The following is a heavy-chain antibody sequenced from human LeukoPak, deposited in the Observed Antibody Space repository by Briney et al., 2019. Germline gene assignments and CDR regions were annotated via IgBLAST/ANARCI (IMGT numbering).Heavy chain of an antibody. CDR1: GGSISSGDYY. CDR3: ARLYYYDSRIDP. CDR2: MYYSGST. J-gene: IGHJ5*02. V-gene: IGHV4-30-4*01. D-gene: IGHD3-22*01. Sequence: SETLSLTCTVSGGSISSGDYYWSWIRQPPGKGLEWIAYMYYSGSTYYNPSLKSRVTMSADTSKNQLSLKLSSVTAADTAVYYCARLYYYDSRIDPWGQGILVSVSS.